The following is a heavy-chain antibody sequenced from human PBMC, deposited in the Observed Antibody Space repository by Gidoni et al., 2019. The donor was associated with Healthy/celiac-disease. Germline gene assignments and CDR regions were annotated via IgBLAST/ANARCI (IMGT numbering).Heavy chain of an antibody. V-gene: IGHV1-69*01. CDR3: ARDFEY. CDR2: A. Sequence: ANYAQKFQGRVTITADESTSTAHMELSSLRSEDTAVYYCARDFEYWGQGTLVTVSS. J-gene: IGHJ4*02.